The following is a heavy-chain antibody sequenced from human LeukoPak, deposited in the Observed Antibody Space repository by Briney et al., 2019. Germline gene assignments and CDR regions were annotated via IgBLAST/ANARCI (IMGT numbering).Heavy chain of an antibody. CDR1: GFTFSTYN. J-gene: IGHJ4*02. Sequence: GGSLRLSCAACGFTFSTYNMNLVRQAPGKGLEWVSSISTSGSSTFYADSMKGRFTISRDNAKSSLYLQMSSLRAEDTAVYYCAREPGSNGDLDYWGQGTLVTVSS. CDR3: AREPGSNGDLDY. D-gene: IGHD4-4*01. V-gene: IGHV3-21*01. CDR2: ISTSGSST.